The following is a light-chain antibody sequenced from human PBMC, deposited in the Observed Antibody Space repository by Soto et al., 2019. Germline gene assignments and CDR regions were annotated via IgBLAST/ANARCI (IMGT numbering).Light chain of an antibody. J-gene: IGKJ5*01. CDR3: QQYGSSPIT. CDR1: QSISDT. V-gene: IGKV3-20*01. Sequence: EIVMTQSPATLSVSPGGRATLSCMASQSISDTLAWYQQKPGQAPRLLIYGASSRATGIPDRFSGSGSGTDFTLTISRLEPEDFAVYYCQQYGSSPITFGQGTRLEIK. CDR2: GAS.